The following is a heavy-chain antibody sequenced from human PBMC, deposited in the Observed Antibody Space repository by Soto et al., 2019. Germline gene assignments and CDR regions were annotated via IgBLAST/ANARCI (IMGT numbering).Heavy chain of an antibody. J-gene: IGHJ3*02. CDR1: GFTFSSYA. CDR2: ISGSGGSK. CDR3: AKDPYDFWSGYYLGGAFDI. D-gene: IGHD3-3*01. Sequence: EVQLLESGGGLVQPGGSLRLSCAASGFTFSSYAMSWVRQAPGKGLEWVSAISGSGGSKYYADSVKGRFTISRDNTKNPLYLQMNSLRAEDTAVYYCAKDPYDFWSGYYLGGAFDIWGQGTMVTVSS. V-gene: IGHV3-23*01.